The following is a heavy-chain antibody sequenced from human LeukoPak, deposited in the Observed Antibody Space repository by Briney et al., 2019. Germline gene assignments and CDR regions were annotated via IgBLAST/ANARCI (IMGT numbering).Heavy chain of an antibody. CDR3: AREGNSSSWYHRWFDP. D-gene: IGHD6-13*01. CDR2: IWYDGSNK. CDR1: GSTFSSYG. Sequence: PGGSLRLSCAASGSTFSSYGMHWVRQAPGKGLEWVAVIWYDGSNKYYADSVKGRFTISRDNSKNTLYLQMNSLRAEDTAVYYCAREGNSSSWYHRWFDPWGQGTLVTVSS. V-gene: IGHV3-33*08. J-gene: IGHJ5*02.